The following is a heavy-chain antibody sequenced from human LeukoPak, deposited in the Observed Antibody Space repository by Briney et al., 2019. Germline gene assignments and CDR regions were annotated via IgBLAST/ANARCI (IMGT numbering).Heavy chain of an antibody. CDR1: GGSISSSSYY. CDR3: ARCLTYYYDSSGYYDY. D-gene: IGHD3-22*01. Sequence: PSETLSLTCTVSGGSISSSSYYWGWLRQPPGKGLEWIGSIYYSGSTYYNPSLKSRVTISVDTSKNQFSLKLSSVTAADTAVYYCARCLTYYYDSSGYYDYWGQGTLVTVSS. CDR2: IYYSGST. V-gene: IGHV4-39*01. J-gene: IGHJ4*02.